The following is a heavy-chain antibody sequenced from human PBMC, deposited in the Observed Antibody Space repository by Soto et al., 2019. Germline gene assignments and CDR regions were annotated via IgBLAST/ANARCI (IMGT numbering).Heavy chain of an antibody. CDR3: ARVPDGDDERYFDV. CDR2: VYYTGGT. CDR1: GGSVTTGGYY. J-gene: IGHJ2*01. V-gene: IGHV4-31*03. D-gene: IGHD4-17*01. Sequence: QVHLQESGPGLVKPSETLSLTCSVSGGSVTTGGYYWSWIRQNPGKGLEWIGYVYYTGGTYYNPSLRGRVSISLEPHNNTSENHFSLQLTSVTAADTAVYYCARVPDGDDERYFDVWGRGTLVIVSS.